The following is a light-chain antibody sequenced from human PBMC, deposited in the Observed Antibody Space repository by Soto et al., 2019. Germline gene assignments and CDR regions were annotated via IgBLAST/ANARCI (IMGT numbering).Light chain of an antibody. CDR3: QQTYSAAFT. Sequence: DIQMTQSPSSLSASVGDRVTITCRASQSISRYLKWYQQKPGKAPELLIYAASSLQSGVPSSFSGGGAGTDFTLTISSLQPEDFATYYCQQTYSAAFTCGQGTLLEIK. J-gene: IGKJ5*01. CDR1: QSISRY. CDR2: AAS. V-gene: IGKV1-39*01.